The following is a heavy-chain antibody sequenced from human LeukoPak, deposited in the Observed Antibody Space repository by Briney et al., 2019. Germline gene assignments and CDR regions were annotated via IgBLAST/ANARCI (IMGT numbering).Heavy chain of an antibody. CDR1: GFTFSSYW. CDR3: ARGFGSGSSLPFDY. V-gene: IGHV3-74*01. D-gene: IGHD3-10*01. Sequence: GGSLRLSCAASGFTFSSYWMHWVRQAPGKGLVWVSRINSDGTSTSYADSVKGRFTISRDNAKNTLYLQMNSLRAEDTAVYYCARGFGSGSSLPFDYWGQGTLVTVSS. J-gene: IGHJ4*02. CDR2: INSDGTST.